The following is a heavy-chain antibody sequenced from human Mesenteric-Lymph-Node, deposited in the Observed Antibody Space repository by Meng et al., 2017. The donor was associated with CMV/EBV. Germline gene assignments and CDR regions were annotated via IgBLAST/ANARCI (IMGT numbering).Heavy chain of an antibody. CDR2: MYSSGST. D-gene: IGHD2-15*01. CDR1: ITNSNYY. J-gene: IGHJ5*02. CDR3: IRAAGYCRGTSCYENWFDP. Sequence: ITNSNYYWGWIRQPPGKGLEWIGHMYSSGSTYYNPSLMSRVTISVDTSKNHFSLKLTSVTAADTAVYYCIRAAGYCRGTSCYENWFDPWGRGTLVTVSS. V-gene: IGHV4-39*02.